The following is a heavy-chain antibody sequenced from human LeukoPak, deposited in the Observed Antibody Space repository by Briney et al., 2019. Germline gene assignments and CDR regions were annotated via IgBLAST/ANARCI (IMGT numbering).Heavy chain of an antibody. CDR2: ISGSGGST. D-gene: IGHD5-18*01. J-gene: IGHJ3*02. Sequence: GGSLRLSCAASGFTFSSYAMSWVRQAPGKGLEWVSAISGSGGSTYYADSVKGRFTISRDNSKNTLYLQMNSLRAEDTAVYYCARVSGYSYGHRDAFDIWGQGTMVTVSS. V-gene: IGHV3-23*01. CDR3: ARVSGYSYGHRDAFDI. CDR1: GFTFSSYA.